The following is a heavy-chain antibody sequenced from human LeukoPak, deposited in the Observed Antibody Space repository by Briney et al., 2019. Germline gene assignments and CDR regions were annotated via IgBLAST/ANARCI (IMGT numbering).Heavy chain of an antibody. CDR2: INHSGGT. D-gene: IGHD1-26*01. J-gene: IGHJ4*02. CDR3: ARAKESYGKVVDC. Sequence: PSETLSLTCEVYGGSFSDYYWSWIRQPPGKGLEWIGEINHSGGTSYNPSLKSRVTMSVDTSKNQFSVKLTSVTAADTAVYYCARAKESYGKVVDCWGQGTLVTVSS. V-gene: IGHV4-34*01. CDR1: GGSFSDYY.